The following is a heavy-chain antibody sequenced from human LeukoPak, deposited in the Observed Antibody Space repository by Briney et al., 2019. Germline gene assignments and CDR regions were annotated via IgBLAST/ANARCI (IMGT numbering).Heavy chain of an antibody. D-gene: IGHD2-15*01. CDR1: GFTFSSYA. J-gene: IGHJ6*04. CDR2: ISYDRSDK. Sequence: GGSLRLSCAASGFTFSSYAMHWVRQAPGKGLEWVAVISYDRSDKYYAESVKGRFTISRDNSKNTLYLQMNSLRAEDTAVYYCAKETDCSGGSCSFYYYYYGMDVWGKGTTVTVSS. V-gene: IGHV3-30-3*01. CDR3: AKETDCSGGSCSFYYYYYGMDV.